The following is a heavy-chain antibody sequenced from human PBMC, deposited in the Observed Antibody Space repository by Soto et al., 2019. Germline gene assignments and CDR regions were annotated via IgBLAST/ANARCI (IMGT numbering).Heavy chain of an antibody. Sequence: GGSLRPSCAASGFTSSSYAMSWVRQAPGKGLEWVSAISGSGGSTYYADSVKGRFTISRDNSKNTLYLQMTSLRAEDTAVYYCAKPKPPGSYYYGMDVWGQGTTVTVSS. D-gene: IGHD2-15*01. J-gene: IGHJ6*02. V-gene: IGHV3-23*01. CDR1: GFTSSSYA. CDR3: AKPKPPGSYYYGMDV. CDR2: ISGSGGST.